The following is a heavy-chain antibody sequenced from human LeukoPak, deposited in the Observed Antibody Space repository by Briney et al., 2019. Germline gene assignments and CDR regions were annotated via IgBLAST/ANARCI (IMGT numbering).Heavy chain of an antibody. D-gene: IGHD1-14*01. Sequence: GGSLRLSCAASGFTFSSYARSWVRQAPGKGLEWVSAISGSGGSTYYADSVKGRFTIARDNSKNTLYLQMNSLSAEDTAVYYRANGKGNHFYYYYGMDVWGQGATVTVSS. CDR1: GFTFSSYA. CDR3: ANGKGNHFYYYYGMDV. CDR2: ISGSGGST. J-gene: IGHJ6*02. V-gene: IGHV3-23*01.